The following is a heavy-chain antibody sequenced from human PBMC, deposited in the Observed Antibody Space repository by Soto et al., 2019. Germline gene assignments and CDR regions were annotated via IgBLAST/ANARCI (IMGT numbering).Heavy chain of an antibody. V-gene: IGHV3-30-3*01. CDR3: ARSGTFRKLDYYGMDV. Sequence: PGGSLRLSCAASGFTFSSYAMHWVRQAPGKGLEWVAVISYDGSNKYYADSVKGRFTISRDNSKNTLYLQMNSLRAEDTAVYYCARSGTFRKLDYYGMDVWGQGTTVTAP. CDR2: ISYDGSNK. J-gene: IGHJ6*02. CDR1: GFTFSSYA. D-gene: IGHD1-1*01.